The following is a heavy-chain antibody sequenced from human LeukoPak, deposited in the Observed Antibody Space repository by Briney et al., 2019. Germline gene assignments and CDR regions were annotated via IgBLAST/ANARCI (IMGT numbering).Heavy chain of an antibody. CDR1: GGSISSYY. Sequence: TSETLSLTCTVSGGSISSYYWSWIRQPPGKGLEWIGYIYYSGSTNYNPSLKSRVTISVDTSKNQFSLKLSSVTAADTAVYYCASTYLNYYDSSGYYSAYYYGMDGWGQGTTVTVSS. D-gene: IGHD3-22*01. CDR2: IYYSGST. V-gene: IGHV4-59*01. J-gene: IGHJ6*02. CDR3: ASTYLNYYDSSGYYSAYYYGMDG.